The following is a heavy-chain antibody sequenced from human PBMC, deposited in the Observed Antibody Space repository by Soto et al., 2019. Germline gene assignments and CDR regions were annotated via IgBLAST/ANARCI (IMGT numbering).Heavy chain of an antibody. D-gene: IGHD5-12*01. CDR1: GYTFTNYW. J-gene: IGHJ6*02. CDR3: ARTTGVATTGMDV. Sequence: GESLKISCKGSGYTFTNYWIAWVRQMPGKGLEWMGIIYPGDSDTRYSPSFQGQVTISADKSISTAYLQWSSLKASDTAMYYCARTTGVATTGMDVWGQGTTVTVSS. CDR2: IYPGDSDT. V-gene: IGHV5-51*01.